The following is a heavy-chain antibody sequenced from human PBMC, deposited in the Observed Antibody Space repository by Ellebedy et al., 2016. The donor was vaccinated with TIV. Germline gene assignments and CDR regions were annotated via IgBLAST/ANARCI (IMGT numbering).Heavy chain of an antibody. Sequence: SLKISCAASGFTFGDYALHWVLQAPGKGLEWVSTISDSSGSKGYADSVKGRFTISRDNATNTVYMQMNSLRAEDTALYYCTKGGGSGWDEEDWGQGTQVTVSS. V-gene: IGHV3-9*01. J-gene: IGHJ4*02. D-gene: IGHD2-15*01. CDR2: ISDSSGSK. CDR1: GFTFGDYA. CDR3: TKGGGSGWDEED.